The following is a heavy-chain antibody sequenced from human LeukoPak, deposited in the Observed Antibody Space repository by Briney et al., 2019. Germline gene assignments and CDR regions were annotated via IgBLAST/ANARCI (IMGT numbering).Heavy chain of an antibody. V-gene: IGHV3-30*03. J-gene: IGHJ5*02. CDR1: GFTFSSYG. CDR2: ISYDGSNK. Sequence: GGSLRLSCAASGFTFSSYGMHWVRQAPGKGLEWVAVISYDGSNKYYADSVKGRFTISRDNSKNTLYLQMNSLRAEDTAVYYCARSDSSSFSDWFDPWGQGTLVTVSS. CDR3: ARSDSSSFSDWFDP. D-gene: IGHD6-13*01.